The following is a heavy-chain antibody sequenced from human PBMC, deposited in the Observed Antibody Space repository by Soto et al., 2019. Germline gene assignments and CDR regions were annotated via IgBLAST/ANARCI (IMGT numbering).Heavy chain of an antibody. CDR1: GGPFSHGAYY. V-gene: IGHV4-31*03. Sequence: PSDTLSLTCTFSGGPFSHGAYYWSCIRQLPGKCLEWIGYVYYRGDTEDNPSLSSRVIISIDTSKNQFSLRLNSVTAADTALYYCARSAKYYYDRSGYYPTHPFGSWGQGTLVTVSS. CDR2: VYYRGDT. D-gene: IGHD3-22*01. CDR3: ARSAKYYYDRSGYYPTHPFGS. J-gene: IGHJ5*01.